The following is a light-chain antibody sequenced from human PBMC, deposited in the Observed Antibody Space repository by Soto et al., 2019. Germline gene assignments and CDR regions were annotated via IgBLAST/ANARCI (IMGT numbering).Light chain of an antibody. V-gene: IGKV1-5*03. CDR3: QQYNGYSRT. CDR1: QSISTS. Sequence: DIQMTQSPSTLSASVGDRVTITCRANQSISTSLAWFQQKPGKAPNLLIYKASTLHSGVPSRFSGIGSGTEFTLTINSLQPDDFATYYCQQYNGYSRTFGQGTKVEVK. CDR2: KAS. J-gene: IGKJ1*01.